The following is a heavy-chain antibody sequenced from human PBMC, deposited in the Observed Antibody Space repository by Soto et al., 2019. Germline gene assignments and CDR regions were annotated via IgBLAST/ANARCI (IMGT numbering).Heavy chain of an antibody. D-gene: IGHD1-7*01. J-gene: IGHJ4*02. CDR1: GYTFTSYD. Sequence: ASVKVSCKASGYTFTSYDINWVRQATGQGLEWMGWMNPNSGNTGYAQKFQGRVTMTRNTSISTAYMELSSLRSEATTAYYCARGQYNWNSEDYWGQGTLVTVSS. CDR2: MNPNSGNT. V-gene: IGHV1-8*01. CDR3: ARGQYNWNSEDY.